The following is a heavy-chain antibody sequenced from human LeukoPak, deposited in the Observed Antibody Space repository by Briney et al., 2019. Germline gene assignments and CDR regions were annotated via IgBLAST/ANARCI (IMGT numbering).Heavy chain of an antibody. D-gene: IGHD3-3*01. V-gene: IGHV3-74*01. J-gene: IGHJ6*03. CDR3: ATGGGWDTSFGVVTHIDV. CDR1: GFRFGGYW. CDR2: IDNDGHGI. Sequence: QTGGSLRLSCAASGFRFGGYWMHWVRQGPEKRLELVSRIDNDGHGILYADSVKGRFTTSRDNAKTTLYLQMNSLRVEDTAVYYCATGGGWDTSFGVVTHIDVWGKGTTVAVSS.